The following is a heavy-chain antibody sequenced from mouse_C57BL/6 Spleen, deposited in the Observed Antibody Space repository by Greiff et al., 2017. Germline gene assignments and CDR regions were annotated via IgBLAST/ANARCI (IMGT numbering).Heavy chain of an antibody. Sequence: QVQLQQPGTELVKPGASVKLSCKASGYTFTSYWMHWVKQRPGQGLEWIGNINPSNGGTNYNEKFKSKATLTVDKSSSTAYMQLSSLTSEDSADYYGARWTVEASGAMDYGGQGTSVTVSS. D-gene: IGHD1-1*01. CDR1: GYTFTSYW. V-gene: IGHV1-53*01. CDR3: ARWTVEASGAMDY. CDR2: INPSNGGT. J-gene: IGHJ4*01.